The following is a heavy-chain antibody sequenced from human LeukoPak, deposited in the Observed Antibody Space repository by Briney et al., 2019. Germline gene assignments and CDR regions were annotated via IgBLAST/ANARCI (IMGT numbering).Heavy chain of an antibody. CDR1: GGTFSSYT. CDR2: IIPILGIA. Sequence: SVKVSCKASGGTFSSYTISWVRQAPEQGLEWMGRIIPILGIANYAQKFQGRVTITADKSTSTAYMELSSLRSEDTAVYYCARYQYYYDSSGYPVDYWGQGTLVTVSS. CDR3: ARYQYYYDSSGYPVDY. J-gene: IGHJ4*02. D-gene: IGHD3-22*01. V-gene: IGHV1-69*02.